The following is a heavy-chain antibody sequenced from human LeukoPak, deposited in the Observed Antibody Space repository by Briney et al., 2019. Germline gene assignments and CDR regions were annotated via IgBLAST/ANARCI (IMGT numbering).Heavy chain of an antibody. CDR1: GLTISHYW. CDR2: SSFDGTTT. J-gene: IGHJ3*01. D-gene: IGHD2/OR15-2a*01. V-gene: IGHV3-74*01. Sequence: PGGSLRLSCAASGLTISHYWMHWVRQTPEKVLMWVVHSSFDGTTTTYAGSVKGRFTISRDNAKNTLYLQMNSLRVEDTAIYYCARDNPTFDAFDLWGPGTMVTVSS. CDR3: ARDNPTFDAFDL.